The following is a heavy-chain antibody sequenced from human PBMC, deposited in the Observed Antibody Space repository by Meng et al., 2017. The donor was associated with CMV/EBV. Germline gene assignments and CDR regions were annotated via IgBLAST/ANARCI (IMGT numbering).Heavy chain of an antibody. CDR1: GGSISSSSW. CDR3: ARVSEGSSGYYFDY. D-gene: IGHD3-22*01. CDR2: IYHSGST. V-gene: IGHV4-4*02. Sequence: SGGSISSSSWWSWVRQPPGEGLEWIGEIYHSGSTNYNPSLKSRVTISVDKSKNQFSLKLSSVTAADTAVYYCARVSEGSSGYYFDYWGQGTLVTVSS. J-gene: IGHJ4*02.